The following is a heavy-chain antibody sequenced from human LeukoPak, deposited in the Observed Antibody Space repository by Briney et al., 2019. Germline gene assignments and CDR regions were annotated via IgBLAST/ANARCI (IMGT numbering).Heavy chain of an antibody. Sequence: ASVKVSCKASGYTFTSYYMHWVRPAPGQGLEWMGIINPSGGSTSYAQKFQGRVTMTRDTSTSTVYMELSSLRSEDTAVYYCAREDSSGYSLSYWGQGTLVTVSS. CDR2: INPSGGST. D-gene: IGHD3-22*01. CDR3: AREDSSGYSLSY. CDR1: GYTFTSYY. J-gene: IGHJ4*02. V-gene: IGHV1-46*01.